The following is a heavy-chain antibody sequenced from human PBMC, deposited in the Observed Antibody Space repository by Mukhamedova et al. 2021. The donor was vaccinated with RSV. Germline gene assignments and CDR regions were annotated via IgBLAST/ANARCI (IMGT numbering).Heavy chain of an antibody. CDR3: AKDCNNNMVVSTIYDY. V-gene: IGHV3-9*01. D-gene: IGHD2-21*02. J-gene: IGHJ4*02. CDR2: ISWKSDNI. Sequence: GLEWVSGISWKSDNISYADSVKGRFTISRDNGKNSLYLQMNSLRTEDTALYYCAKDCNNNMVVSTIYDYCGKGTLITESS.